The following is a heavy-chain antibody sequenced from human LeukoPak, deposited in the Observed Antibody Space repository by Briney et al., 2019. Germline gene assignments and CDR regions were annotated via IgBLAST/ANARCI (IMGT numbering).Heavy chain of an antibody. Sequence: SETLSLTCIVSGGSINYYYWSWIRQPPGKGLEWIGYIYYSGSTNYNPSLGSRVAMSVDTSKDHFSLELSSVTAADTAVYYCARLGSYFDYWGQGALVTVSS. CDR1: GGSINYYY. J-gene: IGHJ4*02. CDR3: ARLGSYFDY. D-gene: IGHD3-16*01. CDR2: IYYSGST. V-gene: IGHV4-59*08.